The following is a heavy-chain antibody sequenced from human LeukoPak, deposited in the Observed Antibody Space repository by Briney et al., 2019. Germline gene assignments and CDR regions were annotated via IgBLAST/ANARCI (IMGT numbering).Heavy chain of an antibody. J-gene: IGHJ4*02. V-gene: IGHV3-15*07. Sequence: GGSLRSSCAASGFTFSNAWLTWFGRAPGKGLEWWGRTIRKTDGWTTDYAAHVKGRFNISRDDSKNTLYLQMNSLKTEHTAVYYCTTGDYDYVWGSYRYVDYWGQGTLVTVSS. CDR2: TIRKTDGWTT. CDR1: GFTFSNAW. CDR3: TTGDYDYVWGSYRYVDY. D-gene: IGHD3-16*02.